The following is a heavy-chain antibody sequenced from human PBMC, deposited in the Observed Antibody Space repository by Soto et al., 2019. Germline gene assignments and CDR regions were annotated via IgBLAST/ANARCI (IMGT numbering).Heavy chain of an antibody. D-gene: IGHD3-22*01. Sequence: SETLSLTCTVSGGSISSGGNYWSWIRQHPGKGLEWIGYIYYSGSTYYNPSLKSRVTISVDTSKNQFSLKLSSVTAADTAVYYCAASSGYYITAVKWGQGTLVTVSS. V-gene: IGHV4-31*03. J-gene: IGHJ4*02. CDR1: GGSISSGGNY. CDR3: AASSGYYITAVK. CDR2: IYYSGST.